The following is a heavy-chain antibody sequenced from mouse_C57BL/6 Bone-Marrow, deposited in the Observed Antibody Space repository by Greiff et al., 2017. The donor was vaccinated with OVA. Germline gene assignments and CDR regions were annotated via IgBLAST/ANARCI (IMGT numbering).Heavy chain of an antibody. CDR1: GFTIKNTY. Sequence: EVQLQQSVAELVRPGASVKLSCTASGFTIKNTYMHWVKQRPEQGLEWIGRIDPANGNTKYAPKFQGKATITADTSSNTAYLQLSSLTAEDTAIYYCAYLSWFDYWGQGTMVTVSA. V-gene: IGHV14-3*01. CDR2: IDPANGNT. CDR3: AYLSWFDY. J-gene: IGHJ3*01.